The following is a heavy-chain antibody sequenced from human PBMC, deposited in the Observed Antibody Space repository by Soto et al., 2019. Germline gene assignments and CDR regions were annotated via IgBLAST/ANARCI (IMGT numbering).Heavy chain of an antibody. J-gene: IGHJ1*01. V-gene: IGHV1-18*01. CDR2: ISAYNGNT. CDR1: GYTFTSYG. Sequence: ASVKVSCKASGYTFTSYGISWVRQAPGQGLEWMGWISAYNGNTNYAQKLQGRVTMTTDTSTSTAYMELRSLRSDDTAVYYCARAEQWLVPLPRDSWGQGTLVTVSS. D-gene: IGHD6-19*01. CDR3: ARAEQWLVPLPRDS.